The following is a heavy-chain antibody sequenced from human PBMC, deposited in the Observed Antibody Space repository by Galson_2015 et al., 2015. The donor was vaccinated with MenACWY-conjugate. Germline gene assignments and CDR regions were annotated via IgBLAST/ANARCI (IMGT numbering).Heavy chain of an antibody. V-gene: IGHV1-69*06. Sequence: SVKVSCKVSGGTFTTYALSWVRQAPGQGLEWMGGIVPMFGSTNFAQKFQARVRINADKSSDTAYMELSSLTSDDTAVYYCARGQSGLDFENSYYYLMDVWGQGTTVTVSS. CDR3: ARGQSGLDFENSYYYLMDV. CDR1: GGTFTTYA. D-gene: IGHD1-26*01. J-gene: IGHJ6*02. CDR2: IVPMFGST.